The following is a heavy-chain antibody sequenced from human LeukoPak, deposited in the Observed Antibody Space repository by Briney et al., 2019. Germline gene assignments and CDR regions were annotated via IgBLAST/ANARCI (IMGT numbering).Heavy chain of an antibody. CDR1: GFTLSSYW. V-gene: IGHV3-7*01. J-gene: IGHJ4*02. D-gene: IGHD3-22*01. CDR3: ARDFESLYYDSSGSFDY. Sequence: GGSLRLSCAASGFTLSSYWMSWVRQAPGKGLEWVANIKEDGSEKHYVDSVKGRFTISRDNAKNSLYLQMNNLRAEDTAVYYCARDFESLYYDSSGSFDYWGQGTLVTVSS. CDR2: IKEDGSEK.